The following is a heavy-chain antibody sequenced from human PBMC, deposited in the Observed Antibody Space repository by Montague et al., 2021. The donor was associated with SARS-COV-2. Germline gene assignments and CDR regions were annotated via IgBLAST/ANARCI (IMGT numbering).Heavy chain of an antibody. CDR3: ARGGGYYYYGLDV. Sequence: SETLSLTCTVSGGSISSSSYYWGWIRQPPGKGLEWIGNIYYSGGTYYSPSLKSRVTISVDTSKNQFSLKLSSVTAADTAVYYCARGGGYYYYGLDVWGPGTTVTVSS. CDR2: IYYSGGT. V-gene: IGHV4-39*07. J-gene: IGHJ6*02. D-gene: IGHD3-22*01. CDR1: GGSISSSSYY.